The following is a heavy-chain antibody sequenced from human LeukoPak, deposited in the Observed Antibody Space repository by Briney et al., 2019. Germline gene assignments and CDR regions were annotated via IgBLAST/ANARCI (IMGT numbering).Heavy chain of an antibody. CDR2: IYTSGST. CDR3: ARDLTDCGGDCYLNWFDP. D-gene: IGHD2-21*02. Sequence: SQTLSLTCTVSGGSISSGSYYWSWLRQPAGKGLEWIGRIYTSGSTNYNPSLKSRVTISVDTSKNQFSLKLSSVTAADTAVYYCARDLTDCGGDCYLNWFDPWGQGTLVTVSS. CDR1: GGSISSGSYY. V-gene: IGHV4-61*02. J-gene: IGHJ5*02.